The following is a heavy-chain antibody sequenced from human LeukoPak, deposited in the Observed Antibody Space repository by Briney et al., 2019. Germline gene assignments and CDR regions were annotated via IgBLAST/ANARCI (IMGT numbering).Heavy chain of an antibody. Sequence: SETLSLTCTVSGGSISSYYWNWIRQPPGKGLEWIGYIHYNGNNNYNPSLKSRVTISIDTSKNQFSLRLSSVTAADTAVYYCARGAAGYSYGWGQGTLVTVSS. CDR3: ARGAAGYSYG. V-gene: IGHV4-59*01. CDR1: GGSISSYY. D-gene: IGHD5-18*01. CDR2: IHYNGNN. J-gene: IGHJ4*02.